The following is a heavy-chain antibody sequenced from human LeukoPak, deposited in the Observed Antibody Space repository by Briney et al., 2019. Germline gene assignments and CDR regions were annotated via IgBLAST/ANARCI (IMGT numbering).Heavy chain of an antibody. D-gene: IGHD3-22*01. CDR3: ARGEGYYDSSGPPHW. Sequence: SQTLSLTCTVSGGSISSGGYYWSWIRQHPGKGLEWIGYIYYSGSTYYNPSLKSRVTISVDTSKNQFSLKLSSVTAADTAVYYRARGEGYYDSSGPPHWWGQGTLVTVSS. CDR1: GGSISSGGYY. V-gene: IGHV4-31*03. CDR2: IYYSGST. J-gene: IGHJ4*02.